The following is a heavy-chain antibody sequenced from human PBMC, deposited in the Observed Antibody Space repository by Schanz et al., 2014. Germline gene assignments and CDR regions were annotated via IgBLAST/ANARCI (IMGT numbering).Heavy chain of an antibody. CDR1: GFTVSSHY. V-gene: IGHV3-66*01. CDR2: IYGGST. CDR3: ARTTNPFNFDSWPYLDS. J-gene: IGHJ4*02. D-gene: IGHD3-9*01. Sequence: EVQLVESGGGLVQPGGSLRLSCAASGFTVSSHYMSWVRQAPGKGLEWVSFIYGGSTYYTDSVKGRFTISRDNSKNTLYLQMNSLRAEDTAVYYCARTTNPFNFDSWPYLDSWGQGTLVTVSS.